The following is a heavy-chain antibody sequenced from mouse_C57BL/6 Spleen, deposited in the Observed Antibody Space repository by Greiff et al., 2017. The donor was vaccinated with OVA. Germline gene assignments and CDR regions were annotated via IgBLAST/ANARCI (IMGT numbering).Heavy chain of an antibody. D-gene: IGHD2-3*01. CDR3: ARHGYDGFDY. J-gene: IGHJ2*01. CDR1: GFSLTSYG. Sequence: VQRVESGPGLVAPSQSLSITCTVSGFSLTSYGVHWVRQPPGKGLEWLVVIWSDGSTTYNSALNSGLSISKDNSKSQVFLKMNSLQTDDTAMYYCARHGYDGFDYWGQGTTLTVSS. CDR2: IWSDGST. V-gene: IGHV2-6-1*01.